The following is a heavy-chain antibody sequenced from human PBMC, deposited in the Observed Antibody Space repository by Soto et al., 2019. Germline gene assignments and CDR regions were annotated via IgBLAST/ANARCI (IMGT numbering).Heavy chain of an antibody. CDR1: GFTFSNYW. V-gene: IGHV3-74*01. CDR3: TISRISGKRNALDI. J-gene: IGHJ3*02. Sequence: EVQLVESGGGLVQLGESLRLSCAASGFTFSNYWMHWVRQAPGKGLVWVSRTNSDESSTSYADSVKGRFTISRDNARNTLYLQMNSLRAEDTAVCYCTISRISGKRNALDIWGQGTMVTVSS. D-gene: IGHD3-10*01. CDR2: TNSDESST.